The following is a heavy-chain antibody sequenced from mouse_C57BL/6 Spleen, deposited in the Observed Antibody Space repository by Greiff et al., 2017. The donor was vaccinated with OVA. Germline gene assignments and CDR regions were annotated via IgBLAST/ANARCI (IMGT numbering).Heavy chain of an antibody. CDR2: INPYNGGT. CDR1: GYTFTDYY. V-gene: IGHV1-19*01. CDR3: AALYYYGSKGYFDY. Sequence: VQLQQSGPVLVKPGASVKMSCKASGYTFTDYYMNWVKQSHGKSLEWIGVINPYNGGTSSNQKFKGKATLTVDKSSSTAYMELNSLTSEDSAVYYCAALYYYGSKGYFDYWGQGTTLTVSS. J-gene: IGHJ2*01. D-gene: IGHD1-1*01.